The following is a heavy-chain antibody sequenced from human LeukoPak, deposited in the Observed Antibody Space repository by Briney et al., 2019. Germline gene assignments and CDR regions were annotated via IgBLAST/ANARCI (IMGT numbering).Heavy chain of an antibody. CDR3: AKGPRPVLRYFDWSDWFDP. Sequence: GGSLRLSCEASGFTFSTFAMIWVRQPPGKGLEWVSSIFPSGGEIHYADSVRGRFTISRDNSKSTLSLQMNSLRAEDTAVYYCAKGPRPVLRYFDWSDWFDPWGQGTLVTVSS. D-gene: IGHD3-9*01. CDR1: GFTFSTFA. V-gene: IGHV3-23*01. CDR2: IFPSGGEI. J-gene: IGHJ5*02.